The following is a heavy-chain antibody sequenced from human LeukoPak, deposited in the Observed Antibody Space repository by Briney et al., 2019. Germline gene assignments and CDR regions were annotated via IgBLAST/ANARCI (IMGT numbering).Heavy chain of an antibody. Sequence: ASVKVSCKASGYTFTSYDINWVRQATGQGLEWMGWMNPNSGNTGYAQKFQGRVTITRNTSISTAYMELSSLRSEDTAVYYCARLSLSCSSTSCYEWFDPWGQRTLVTVSS. V-gene: IGHV1-8*03. D-gene: IGHD2-2*01. J-gene: IGHJ5*02. CDR3: ARLSLSCSSTSCYEWFDP. CDR2: MNPNSGNT. CDR1: GYTFTSYD.